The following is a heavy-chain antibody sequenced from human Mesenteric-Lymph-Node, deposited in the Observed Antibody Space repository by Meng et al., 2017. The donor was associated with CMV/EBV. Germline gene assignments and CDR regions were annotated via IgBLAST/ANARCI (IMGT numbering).Heavy chain of an antibody. CDR2: IKSKTDAGTA. CDR1: GFTLSDAW. J-gene: IGHJ5*02. D-gene: IGHD1-26*01. Sequence: SGFTLSDAWMSWVRQAPGKGLEWVGRIKSKTDAGTADYAAPVKGRFTISRDDSKKTLYLQMNSLKAEDTAVYYCITTYYDDSWFDPWGQGTLVTVSS. V-gene: IGHV3-15*01. CDR3: ITTYYDDSWFDP.